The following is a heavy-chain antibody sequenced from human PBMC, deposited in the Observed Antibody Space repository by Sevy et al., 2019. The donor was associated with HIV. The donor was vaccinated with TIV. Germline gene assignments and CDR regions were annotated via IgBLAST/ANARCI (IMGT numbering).Heavy chain of an antibody. CDR2: INPNNGGT. Sequence: ASVKGSCKASGYTFTGYYIHWLRQAPGQGLEWVGWINPNNGGTKYAQKFQGRVTMTRDTSINTAYMELSRLKSDDTAVYYCAREAQGGDAGYWGQGTLVTVSS. D-gene: IGHD3-16*01. V-gene: IGHV1-2*02. CDR1: GYTFTGYY. J-gene: IGHJ4*02. CDR3: AREAQGGDAGY.